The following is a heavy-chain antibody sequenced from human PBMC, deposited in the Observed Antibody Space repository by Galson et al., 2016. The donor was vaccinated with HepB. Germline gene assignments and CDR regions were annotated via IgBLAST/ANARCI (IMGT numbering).Heavy chain of an antibody. CDR1: GGSVSFRNYY. V-gene: IGHV4-39*01. D-gene: IGHD4-17*01. J-gene: IGHJ4*02. CDR3: ARHEDYGHLLDH. CDR2: IHYSGST. Sequence: SETLSLTCSVSGGSVSFRNYYWAWIRQPPGKGLEWIGSIHYSGSTYYNPSLNSRVSISGDTSKKQFSLNLSSVTAADTAVYYCARHEDYGHLLDHWGRGTLVTVSS.